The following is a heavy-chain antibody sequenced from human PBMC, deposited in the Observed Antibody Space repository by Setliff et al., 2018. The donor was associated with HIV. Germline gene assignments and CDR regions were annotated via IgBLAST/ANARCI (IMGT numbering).Heavy chain of an antibody. D-gene: IGHD1-1*01. V-gene: IGHV3-73*01. CDR2: IRSKGYGSAT. J-gene: IGHJ4*02. CDR1: GFTFSGSA. CDR3: TRHSTDPWSLLDY. Sequence: PGGSLRLSCAASGFTFSGSAMHWVRQASGKGREWVGRIRSKGYGSATAYAASVKGRFTISRDDSKNTAYLQMDSLKTEDTAVYYCTRHSTDPWSLLDYWGQGTLVTVSS.